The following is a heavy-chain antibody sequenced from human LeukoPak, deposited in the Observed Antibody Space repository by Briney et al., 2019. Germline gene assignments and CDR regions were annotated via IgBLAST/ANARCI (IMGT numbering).Heavy chain of an antibody. CDR1: GFTFSSNW. CDR3: ASGLGYDSSGDNQMTDH. J-gene: IGHJ4*02. V-gene: IGHV3-53*01. CDR2: IYAGGST. Sequence: GGSLRLSCPASGFTFSSNWMSWVRQAPGKGLEWVSVIYAGGSTDYVDSVKGRFIISRDSFKNTLYLQMNSLRVEDTAVYYCASGLGYDSSGDNQMTDHWGQGTLVTVSS. D-gene: IGHD3-22*01.